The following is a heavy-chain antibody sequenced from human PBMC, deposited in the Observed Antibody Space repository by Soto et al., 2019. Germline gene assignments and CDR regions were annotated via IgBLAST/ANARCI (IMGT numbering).Heavy chain of an antibody. CDR2: ISGGVGST. CDR1: GFTFSSYA. Sequence: GGSLRLSCAASGFTFSSYAMTWVRQSPGKGLEWVSAISGGVGSTYYADSVKGRFTISRDNSKNTLYLQMNSLRAEDTAVYYCAKDGGFDYGFWYFDISGRGNLVTVSS. D-gene: IGHD4-17*01. CDR3: AKDGGFDYGFWYFDI. V-gene: IGHV3-23*01. J-gene: IGHJ2*01.